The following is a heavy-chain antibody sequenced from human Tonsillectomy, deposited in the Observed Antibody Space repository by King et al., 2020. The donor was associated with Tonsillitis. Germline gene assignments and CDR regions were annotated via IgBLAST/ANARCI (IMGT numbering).Heavy chain of an antibody. D-gene: IGHD1-1*01. J-gene: IGHJ6*01. Sequence: QLQESGPGLVKPSETLSLTCTVSXGFISXSXYYWGWIRQPPXKGLEYIGSIYYSGTSYYNPSLKSRVSISVDTSKNQFSLKLSSVTAEDTAIYYCAXXXTGXPXYGMXVWGXXTMVIV. V-gene: IGHV4-39*07. CDR1: XGFISXSXYY. CDR3: AXXXTGXPXYGMXV. CDR2: IYYSGTS.